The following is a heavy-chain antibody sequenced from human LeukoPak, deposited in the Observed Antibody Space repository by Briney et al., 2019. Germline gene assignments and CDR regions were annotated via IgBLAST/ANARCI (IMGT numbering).Heavy chain of an antibody. J-gene: IGHJ6*02. Sequence: VASVKVSCTASGYTFTSYGISWVRQAPGQGLEWMGWISAYNGNTNYAQKFQGRVTMTRDTSISTAYMELSRLRSDDTAVYYCARTSILTGYPYYYYYGMDVWGQGTTVTVSS. D-gene: IGHD3-9*01. CDR3: ARTSILTGYPYYYYYGMDV. V-gene: IGHV1-18*01. CDR2: ISAYNGNT. CDR1: GYTFTSYG.